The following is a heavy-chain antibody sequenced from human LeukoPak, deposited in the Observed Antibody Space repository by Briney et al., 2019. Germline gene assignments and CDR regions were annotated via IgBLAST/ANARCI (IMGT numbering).Heavy chain of an antibody. J-gene: IGHJ6*03. V-gene: IGHV3-9*01. Sequence: SLTLFCAPWGLLHEFYAKQWPRAARGKTVVGVSYISWYGGHVPYVDSVKGRFTISRDNAMTYLYLQMSSLKVEDTAHYYCEKIAVPIPGRYHIDVWGKGITVTVSS. CDR2: ISWYGGHV. D-gene: IGHD2-2*02. CDR1: GLLHEFYA. CDR3: EKIAVPIPGRYHIDV.